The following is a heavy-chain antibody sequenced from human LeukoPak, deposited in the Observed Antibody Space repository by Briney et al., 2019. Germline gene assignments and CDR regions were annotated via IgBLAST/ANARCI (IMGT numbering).Heavy chain of an antibody. V-gene: IGHV1-3*01. CDR1: GYTFTSYA. J-gene: IGHJ4*02. D-gene: IGHD6-13*01. Sequence: ASVTVSCKASGYTFTSYAMHWVRQAPGQRLEWMGWINAGNGNTKYSQKSQGRVTMTRDTSTSTVYMELSSLRSEDTAVYYCARGDPSGILDYWGQGTLVTVSS. CDR2: INAGNGNT. CDR3: ARGDPSGILDY.